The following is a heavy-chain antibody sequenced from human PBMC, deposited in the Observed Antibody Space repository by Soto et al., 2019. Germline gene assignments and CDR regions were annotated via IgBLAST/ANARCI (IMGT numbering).Heavy chain of an antibody. CDR1: GCAFDDYY. CDR3: ARDTGGSYDY. V-gene: IGHV3-72*01. J-gene: IGHJ4*02. Sequence: EGQLVQSGGGLVQPGGSLRLSCTASGCAFDDYYMDWVRQVPGKGLEWIGRTRDKPNNYAAEYVASVKGRFTISRDASKDSMYLQMNTVKTEDTAVYYCARDTGGSYDYWGQGALVIVSS. D-gene: IGHD1-26*01. CDR2: TRDKPNNYAA.